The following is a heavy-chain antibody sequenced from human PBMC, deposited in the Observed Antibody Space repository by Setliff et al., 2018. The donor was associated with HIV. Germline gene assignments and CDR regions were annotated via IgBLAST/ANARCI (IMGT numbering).Heavy chain of an antibody. D-gene: IGHD3-10*01. Sequence: ASVKVSCKASGGTFSSYSITWVRQAPGQGLEWMGGVIPIFDKTTYAQKFQGRVTITADEATNTVFMELSNLRSDDTAVYYCARDRPHQHYFELYSFYYMELWGKGTTVTVS. CDR3: ARDRPHQHYFELYSFYYMEL. V-gene: IGHV1-69*13. CDR2: VIPIFDKT. CDR1: GGTFSSYS. J-gene: IGHJ6*03.